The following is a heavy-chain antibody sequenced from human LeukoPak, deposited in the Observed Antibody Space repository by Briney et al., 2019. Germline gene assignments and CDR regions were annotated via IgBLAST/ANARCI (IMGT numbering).Heavy chain of an antibody. CDR1: GYTFTSYG. J-gene: IGHJ3*02. D-gene: IGHD3-10*01. V-gene: IGHV1-18*01. CDR3: ARDTFSGSYYPRDAFDI. CDR2: ISAYNGNT. Sequence: GASVKVSCKASGYTFTSYGISWVRQAPGQGLERMGWISAYNGNTNYAQKLQGRVTMTTDTSTSTAYMELRSLRSDDTAVYYCARDTFSGSYYPRDAFDIWGQGTMVTVSS.